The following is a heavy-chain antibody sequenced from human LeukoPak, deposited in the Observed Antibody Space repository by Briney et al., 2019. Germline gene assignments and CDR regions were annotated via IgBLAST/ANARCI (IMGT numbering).Heavy chain of an antibody. CDR2: ISGSGGST. CDR1: GIIFSNYA. CDR3: AKGRWLILPFDY. V-gene: IGHV3-23*01. D-gene: IGHD3-22*01. Sequence: GGSLRLSCAASGIIFSNYAMSWVRQAPGKGPEWVPAISGSGGSTYYADSVKGRFTISRDNSKNTLYLQMNSLRAEDTAVYYCAKGRWLILPFDYWGQGTLVTASS. J-gene: IGHJ4*02.